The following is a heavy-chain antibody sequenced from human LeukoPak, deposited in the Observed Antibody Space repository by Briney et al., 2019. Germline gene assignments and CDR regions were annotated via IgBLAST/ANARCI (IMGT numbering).Heavy chain of an antibody. CDR1: GLTFTNYW. D-gene: IGHD3-3*01. CDR3: TSRYDFWSGYFQGYYFVF. J-gene: IGHJ4*02. CDR2: IHPDGTEK. Sequence: GGSLRLSCAAPGLTFTNYWMHWVRQAPGKGLESVAYIHPDGTEKYYMESLRGRFAISRDNAKNSLYLQMSNLRDEDTAVYYCTSRYDFWSGYFQGYYFVFWGQGSLVTVSS. V-gene: IGHV3-7*01.